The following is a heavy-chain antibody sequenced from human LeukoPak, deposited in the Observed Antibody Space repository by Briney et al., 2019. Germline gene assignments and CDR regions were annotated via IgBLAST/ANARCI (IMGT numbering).Heavy chain of an antibody. CDR2: ISYEGSNK. V-gene: IGHV3-30*18. Sequence: GRSLRLSCAASRFTFSSYGMHWVRQAPGRGLECVAGISYEGSNKYYADSVKGRFTISRDNSKNTLYLQMNSLRAEDTAVYYCAKPPPQIQPWLTFDDWGQGTLVTVSS. J-gene: IGHJ5*02. D-gene: IGHD5-18*01. CDR1: RFTFSSYG. CDR3: AKPPPQIQPWLTFDD.